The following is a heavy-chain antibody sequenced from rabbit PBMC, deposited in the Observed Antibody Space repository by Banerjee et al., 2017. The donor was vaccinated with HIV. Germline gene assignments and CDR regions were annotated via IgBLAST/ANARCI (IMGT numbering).Heavy chain of an antibody. CDR2: IYAGSSGST. CDR3: ARDLAGVTGWNFNL. J-gene: IGHJ4*01. CDR1: GFSFSSSDW. V-gene: IGHV1S45*01. D-gene: IGHD4-1*01. Sequence: QEQLEESGGDLVKPEGSLTLTCTASGFSFSSSDWICWVRQAPGKGLEWIGCIYAGSSGSTYYASWAKGRFTISKNSSTTVTLQMTSLTAADTATYFCARDLAGVTGWNFNLWGPGTLVTVS.